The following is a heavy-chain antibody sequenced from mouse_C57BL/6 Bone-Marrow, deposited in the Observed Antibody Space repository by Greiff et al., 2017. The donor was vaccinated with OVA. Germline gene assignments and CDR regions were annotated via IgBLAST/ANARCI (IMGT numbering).Heavy chain of an antibody. CDR3: TRGDSNYYAMDY. Sequence: QVQLKESGAALVRPGASVTLSCKASGYTFTDYEMHWVKQTPVHGLEWIGAIDPETGGTAYNQKFKGKAILTADKSSSTAYMELRSLTAEDSAVYYCTRGDSNYYAMDYWGQGTSVTDSS. CDR2: IDPETGGT. CDR1: GYTFTDYE. D-gene: IGHD2-5*01. V-gene: IGHV1-15*01. J-gene: IGHJ4*01.